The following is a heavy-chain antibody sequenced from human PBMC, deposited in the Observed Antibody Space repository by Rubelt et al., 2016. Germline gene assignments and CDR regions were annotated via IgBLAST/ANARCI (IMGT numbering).Heavy chain of an antibody. CDR2: INHSGGT. D-gene: IGHD3-16*02. CDR1: GGSLSGYY. V-gene: IGHV4-34*01. CDR3: ARDRRESSAGCDY. J-gene: IGHJ4*02. Sequence: QVRLQQWGAGRLKPSETLSLTCAVYGGSLSGYYWIWIRQPPGKGLEWIGEINHSGGTNYNPSLQIRVTISVDTSKNQLSLKLTPVTGADTAVYYCARDRRESSAGCDYWGQGTLVTVSS.